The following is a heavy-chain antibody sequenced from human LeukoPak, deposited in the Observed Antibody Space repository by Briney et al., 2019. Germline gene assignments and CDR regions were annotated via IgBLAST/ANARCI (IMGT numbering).Heavy chain of an antibody. J-gene: IGHJ4*02. CDR3: ARHTIPTYYDFWSGLYSYYFDY. CDR1: GGSISSYY. D-gene: IGHD3-3*01. V-gene: IGHV4-59*08. Sequence: SETLSLTCTVSGGSISSYYWSWIRQPPGKGLEWIGYIYYSGSTNYNSSLKSRVTISVDTSKNQFSLKLSSVTAADTAVYYCARHTIPTYYDFWSGLYSYYFDYWGQGTLVTVSS. CDR2: IYYSGST.